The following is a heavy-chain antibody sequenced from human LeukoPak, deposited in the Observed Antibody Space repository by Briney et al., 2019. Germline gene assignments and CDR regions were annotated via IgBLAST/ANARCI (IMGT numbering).Heavy chain of an antibody. D-gene: IGHD5-24*01. CDR3: AKRGDDYNPFDY. V-gene: IGHV3-23*01. Sequence: PGGSLRLSCAPSRFTFNNYSMIWLRQAPGKGLEWVSTINGSGRDTYYTDSVTGRFTISRDNSKNTLFLQMNILRSEDTALYYFAKRGDDYNPFDYWGQGTLVTVSS. CDR1: RFTFNNYS. J-gene: IGHJ4*02. CDR2: INGSGRDT.